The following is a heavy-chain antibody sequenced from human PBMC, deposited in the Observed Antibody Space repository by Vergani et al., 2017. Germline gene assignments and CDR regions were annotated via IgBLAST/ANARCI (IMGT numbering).Heavy chain of an antibody. CDR2: FNQSGST. V-gene: IGHV4-34*01. D-gene: IGHD4-17*01. Sequence: VQLVESGGGLVQPGGSLRLSCAASGFTFSSYWMSWIRQPPGKGLEWIGEFNQSGSTNYNPSLKSRVTIYGDTSKNQFSLKLSSETAADTAVYYCARMGDYVENWFDPWGQGTLVTVSS. CDR3: ARMGDYVENWFDP. CDR1: GFTFSSYW. J-gene: IGHJ5*02.